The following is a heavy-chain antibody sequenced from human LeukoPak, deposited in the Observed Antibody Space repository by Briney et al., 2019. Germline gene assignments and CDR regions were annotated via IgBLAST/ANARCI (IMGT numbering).Heavy chain of an antibody. CDR1: GGSISSNIYY. CDR2: IYYGGNT. V-gene: IGHV4-39*07. Sequence: YPSETLSLTCTVSGGSISSNIYYWGWIRQPPGEGLEWIGSIYYGGNTYYNPSLKSRVTISVDTSKNQFSLKLSSVTAADTAVYYCARLSGYGLHYYYHMDVWGKGTTVTVSS. J-gene: IGHJ6*03. CDR3: ARLSGYGLHYYYHMDV. D-gene: IGHD5-12*01.